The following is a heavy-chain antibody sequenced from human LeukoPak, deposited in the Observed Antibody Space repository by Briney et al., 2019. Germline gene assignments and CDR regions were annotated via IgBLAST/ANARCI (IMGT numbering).Heavy chain of an antibody. CDR1: GFTFSSYA. CDR2: ISGSGGST. Sequence: GGSLRLSCAASGFTFSSYAMSWVRQAPGKGLEWVSAISGSGGSTYYADSVKGRFTISRDSSENTLYLQMDSLRAEDTAVYYCAKERITMIVVVIKAGGSFDYWGQGTLVTVSS. J-gene: IGHJ4*02. CDR3: AKERITMIVVVIKAGGSFDY. V-gene: IGHV3-23*01. D-gene: IGHD3-22*01.